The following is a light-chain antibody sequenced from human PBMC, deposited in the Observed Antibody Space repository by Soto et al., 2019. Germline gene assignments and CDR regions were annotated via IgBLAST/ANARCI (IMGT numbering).Light chain of an antibody. CDR1: QSVNSY. J-gene: IGKJ1*01. CDR2: DAS. V-gene: IGKV3-20*01. Sequence: EIVMTQSPGTLSLSPGEIATISCRASQSVNSYLACYQQKPGQAPRLLISDASDRATGIPYRFSGSGSGTDFTLTISRLVPEDFAVYYCQQYGHXPVTSGQGTKV. CDR3: QQYGHXPVT.